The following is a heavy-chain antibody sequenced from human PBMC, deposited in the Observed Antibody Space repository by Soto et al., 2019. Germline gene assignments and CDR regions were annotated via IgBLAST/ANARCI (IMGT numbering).Heavy chain of an antibody. V-gene: IGHV3-30*18. CDR3: AKDLGNLNDALPPY. D-gene: IGHD1-20*01. J-gene: IGHJ4*02. CDR2: ISYDGSNK. Sequence: QVQLVESGGGVVQPGRSLRLSCAASGFTFSSYGMHWVRQAPGKGLEWVAVISYDGSNKYYADSVKGRFTISRDNSKNTLYLQMNSLRAEDTAVYYCAKDLGNLNDALPPYWGQGTLVTVSS. CDR1: GFTFSSYG.